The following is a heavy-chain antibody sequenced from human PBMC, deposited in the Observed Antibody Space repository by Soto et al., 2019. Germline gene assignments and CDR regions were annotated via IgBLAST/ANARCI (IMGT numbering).Heavy chain of an antibody. CDR2: IGGSGGTT. Sequence: EVQLLESGGGLVQPGGSLRLSCAASGFTFSRFAMKWVRQAPGKGLEWVSGIGGSGGTTYYADSVKGRFTISRDNSKNTLFLQMNSLRAEDTAVYYCAKDSLGDYYYYGLDVWGQGTTVTVSS. CDR3: AKDSLGDYYYYGLDV. CDR1: GFTFSRFA. V-gene: IGHV3-23*01. J-gene: IGHJ6*02. D-gene: IGHD2-15*01.